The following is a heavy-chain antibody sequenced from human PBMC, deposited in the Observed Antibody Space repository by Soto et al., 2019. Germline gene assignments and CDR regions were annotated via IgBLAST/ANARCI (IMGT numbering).Heavy chain of an antibody. CDR2: ISGYNGKT. D-gene: IGHD2-15*01. CDR3: ARDLGGWPDY. Sequence: ASVKVSCKASGYTFTSYGISWVRQAPGQGLEWMGWISGYNGKTNYAQKVQDRVTITRDTSASTAYMELSSLRSDDTAVYYCARDLGGWPDYWGQGTLVTVSS. CDR1: GYTFTSYG. V-gene: IGHV1-18*01. J-gene: IGHJ4*02.